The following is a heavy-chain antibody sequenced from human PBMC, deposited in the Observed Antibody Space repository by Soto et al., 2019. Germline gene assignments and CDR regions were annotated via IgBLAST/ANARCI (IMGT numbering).Heavy chain of an antibody. CDR3: AREYYGGSVDF. J-gene: IGHJ4*02. D-gene: IGHD2-21*01. V-gene: IGHV3-21*06. Sequence: GGSLRLSCAASGFPFSSYTMNWVRQAPGKGLEWVSSISSSSSIYSADLGKGRFTISRDNAKNSLYLQMISLRAEDTAVYYCAREYYGGSVDFWGQGTLVTVSS. CDR1: GFPFSSYT. CDR2: ISSSSSI.